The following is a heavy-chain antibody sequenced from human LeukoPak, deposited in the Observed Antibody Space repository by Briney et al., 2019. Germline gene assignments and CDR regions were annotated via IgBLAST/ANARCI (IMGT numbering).Heavy chain of an antibody. CDR2: FYYSGST. V-gene: IGHV4-59*08. J-gene: IGHJ4*02. Sequence: SETLSLTCSVSGGAVTRFYWSWIRQSPGKGLEWIGYFYYSGSTKYSPSLKSRVTMSGDTSKNQLSLKLRSVTAADTAMYYCARHRFASAVILDYWGQGDPVTVSS. D-gene: IGHD2-21*02. CDR1: GGAVTRFY. CDR3: ARHRFASAVILDY.